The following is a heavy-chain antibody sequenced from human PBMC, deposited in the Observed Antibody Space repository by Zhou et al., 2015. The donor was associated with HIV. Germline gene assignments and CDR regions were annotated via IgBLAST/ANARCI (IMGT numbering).Heavy chain of an antibody. D-gene: IGHD5-18*01. V-gene: IGHV1-69*01. CDR1: GGTFSSYA. J-gene: IGHJ5*02. CDR2: IIPIFGTA. Sequence: QVQLVQSGAEVKKPGSSVKVSCKASGGTFSSYAISWVRQAPGQGLEWMGGIIPIFGTANYAQKFQGRVTITADESTSTAYMELSSLRSEDTAVYYCARDPTFRSDTAMADNWFDRWGQGILVTVSS. CDR3: ARDPTFRSDTAMADNWFDR.